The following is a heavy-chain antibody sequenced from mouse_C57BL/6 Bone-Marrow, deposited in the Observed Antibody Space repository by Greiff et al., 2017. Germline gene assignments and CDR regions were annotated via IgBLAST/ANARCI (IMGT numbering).Heavy chain of an antibody. CDR1: GYTFTSYW. Sequence: VQLQQPGAELVKPGASVKLSCKASGYTFTSYWMHWVKQRPGQGLEWIGMIHPNSGSTNYNEKFKSKATLTVDKSSSTAYMQLSSLTSEDSAVYYCARYGSSKNYAMDYRGQGTSVTVSS. CDR2: IHPNSGST. D-gene: IGHD1-1*01. CDR3: ARYGSSKNYAMDY. V-gene: IGHV1-64*01. J-gene: IGHJ4*01.